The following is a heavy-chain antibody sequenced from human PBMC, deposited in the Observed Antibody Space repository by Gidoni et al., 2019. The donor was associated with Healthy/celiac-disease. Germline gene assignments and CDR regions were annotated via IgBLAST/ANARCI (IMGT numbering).Heavy chain of an antibody. J-gene: IGHJ3*02. CDR2: ISYDGSNK. CDR3: AKELNRQLVRWDAFDI. D-gene: IGHD6-13*01. CDR1: GFTFSSYG. V-gene: IGHV3-30*18. Sequence: QVQLVESGGCVVQHGRSLRLSCAAPGFTFSSYGMHRVRQAPGKGLEWVAVISYDGSNKYYADSVKGRFTISRDNSKNTLYLQMNSLRAEDTAVYYCAKELNRQLVRWDAFDIWGQGTMVTVSS.